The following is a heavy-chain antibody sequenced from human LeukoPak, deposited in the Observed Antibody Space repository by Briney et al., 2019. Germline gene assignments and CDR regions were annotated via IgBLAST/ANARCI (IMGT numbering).Heavy chain of an antibody. D-gene: IGHD4-17*01. Sequence: GGSLRLSCAASGFTFSSYAMSWVRQAPGEGLEWVSAISGSGGSTYYADSVKGRFTISRDNSKNTLYLQMNSLRAKDTAVYYCAKDMTTVLSWDYWGQGTLVTVSS. J-gene: IGHJ4*02. CDR2: ISGSGGST. CDR1: GFTFSSYA. V-gene: IGHV3-23*01. CDR3: AKDMTTVLSWDY.